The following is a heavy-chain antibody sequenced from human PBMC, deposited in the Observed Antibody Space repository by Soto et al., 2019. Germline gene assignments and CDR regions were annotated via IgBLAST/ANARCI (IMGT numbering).Heavy chain of an antibody. V-gene: IGHV4-4*07. D-gene: IGHD3-22*01. CDR3: ARVGSDDSSGYYPNDAFDI. J-gene: IGHJ3*02. Sequence: SETLSLTCTVSGGSISSYYWSWIRQPAGKGLEWIGRIYTSASTNYNPSLKSRVTMSVDTSKNQFSLKLSSVTAADTAVYYCARVGSDDSSGYYPNDAFDIWGQGTMVTVSS. CDR2: IYTSAST. CDR1: GGSISSYY.